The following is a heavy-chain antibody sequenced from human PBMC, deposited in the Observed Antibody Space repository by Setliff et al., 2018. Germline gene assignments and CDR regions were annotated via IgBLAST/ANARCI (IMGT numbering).Heavy chain of an antibody. CDR3: AGHGGYSYGSVEY. V-gene: IGHV5-51*01. J-gene: IGHJ4*02. Sequence: VESLKLHCEGSGYSYTSYWIGWVRQMPGKGLEWMGVIYPGDSGTRYSPSFQGQVTISADKSISTAYLQGSSLKASDTAIYYCAGHGGYSYGSVEYWGQGTLVTVSS. D-gene: IGHD5-18*01. CDR2: IYPGDSGT. CDR1: GYSYTSYW.